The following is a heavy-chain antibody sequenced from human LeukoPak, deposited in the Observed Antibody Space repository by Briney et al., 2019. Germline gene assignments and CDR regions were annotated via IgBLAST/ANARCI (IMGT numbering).Heavy chain of an antibody. CDR1: GFTFSNYA. V-gene: IGHV3-23*01. CDR2: IRYRGGTT. CDR3: AKEGAYCGRDCSGVFDY. D-gene: IGHD2-21*02. Sequence: PLGSLRLSCAASGFTFSNYAVTCVRQAAGKGLEWESFIRYRGGTTYYEDSVKGRFTICRDNSKNTLYLQMNSLRADDTAVYYCAKEGAYCGRDCSGVFDYWGQGTQVTVSS. J-gene: IGHJ4*02.